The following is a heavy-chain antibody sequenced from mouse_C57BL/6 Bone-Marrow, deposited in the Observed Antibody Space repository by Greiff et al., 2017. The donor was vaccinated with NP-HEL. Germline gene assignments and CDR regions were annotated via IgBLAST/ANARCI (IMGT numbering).Heavy chain of an antibody. CDR1: GFNIKDDY. J-gene: IGHJ4*01. Sequence: VQLQQSGAELVRPGASVKLSCTASGFNIKDDYMHWVKQRPEQGLEWIGWIDPENGDTEYASKFQGKATITADTSSNTAYLQLSSLTSEDTAVYYCTTGDYYGSSYPYYYAMDYWGQGTSVTVSS. CDR3: TTGDYYGSSYPYYYAMDY. CDR2: IDPENGDT. V-gene: IGHV14-4*01. D-gene: IGHD1-1*01.